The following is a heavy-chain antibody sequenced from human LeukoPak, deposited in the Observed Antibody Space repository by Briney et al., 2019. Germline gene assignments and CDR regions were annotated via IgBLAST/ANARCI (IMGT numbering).Heavy chain of an antibody. J-gene: IGHJ4*02. CDR3: ASAYGSGSYYN. Sequence: SETLSLTCAVYGGSFSGYYWSWIRKPPGKGLEWIGEINHSGSTNYNPSLKSRVTISVDTSKNQFSLKLSSVTAADTAVYYCASAYGSGSYYNWGQGTLVTVSS. D-gene: IGHD3-10*01. V-gene: IGHV4-34*01. CDR2: INHSGST. CDR1: GGSFSGYY.